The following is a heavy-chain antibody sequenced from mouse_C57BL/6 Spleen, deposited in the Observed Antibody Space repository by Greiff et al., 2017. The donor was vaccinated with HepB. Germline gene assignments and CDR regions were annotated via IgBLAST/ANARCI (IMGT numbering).Heavy chain of an antibody. CDR1: GYTFTSYW. D-gene: IGHD4-1*01. CDR2: IDPSDSET. CDR3: ARISGTGFAY. Sequence: QVQLQQPGAELVRPGSSVKLSCKASGYTFTSYWMHWVKQRPIQGLECIGNIDPSDSETHYNQKFKDKATLTVDKSSSTAYMQLSSLTSEDSAVYYCARISGTGFAYWGQGTLVTVSA. J-gene: IGHJ3*01. V-gene: IGHV1-52*01.